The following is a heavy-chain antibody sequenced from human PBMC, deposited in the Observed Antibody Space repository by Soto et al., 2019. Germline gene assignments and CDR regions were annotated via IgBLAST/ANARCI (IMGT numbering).Heavy chain of an antibody. CDR3: ARHNGPLYVGYYYDMDV. J-gene: IGHJ6*02. D-gene: IGHD3-16*01. CDR2: INHSGSA. V-gene: IGHV4-34*01. CDR1: GLSFCGYY. Sequence: SATLSLTCAVHGLSFCGYYWTWIRPPPGTGLEWIGEINHSGSANYNPSLKSRVTISVDTSKNQFSLKLSSVTAADTAVYYCARHNGPLYVGYYYDMDVWGQGTTVS.